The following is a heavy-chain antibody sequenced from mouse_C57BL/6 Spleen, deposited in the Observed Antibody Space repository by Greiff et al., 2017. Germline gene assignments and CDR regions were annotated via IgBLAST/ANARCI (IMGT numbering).Heavy chain of an antibody. CDR3: ARERLLRH. V-gene: IGHV1-50*01. CDR2: IDPSDSYT. J-gene: IGHJ2*01. CDR1: GYTFTSYW. D-gene: IGHD2-3*01. Sequence: QVQLQQPGAELVKPGASVKLSCKASGYTFTSYWMQWVKQRPGQGLEWIGEIDPSDSYTNYNQKFKGKATLTVDPSSSTAYMQLSSLTSEDSAVYYCARERLLRHWGQGTTLTVSS.